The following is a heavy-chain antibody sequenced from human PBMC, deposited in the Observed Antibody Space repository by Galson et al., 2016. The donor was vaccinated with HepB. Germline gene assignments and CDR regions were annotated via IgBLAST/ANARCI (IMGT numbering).Heavy chain of an antibody. Sequence: CAISGDSVSSNSAAWTWIRQFPLRGLEWLGRTYYRSKWYNDYAVSVKSRISIHPDTSKNQFSLQLSSVTPEDTAVYYCARVRCSTFRCQNWFDPWGQGTLVTVSS. J-gene: IGHJ5*02. CDR1: GDSVSSNSAA. V-gene: IGHV6-1*01. CDR2: TYYRSKWYN. D-gene: IGHD2/OR15-2a*01. CDR3: ARVRCSTFRCQNWFDP.